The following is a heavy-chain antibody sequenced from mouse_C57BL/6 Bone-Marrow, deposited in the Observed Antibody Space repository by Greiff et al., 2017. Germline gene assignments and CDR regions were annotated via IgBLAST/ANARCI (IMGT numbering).Heavy chain of an antibody. Sequence: EVQRVESGGGLVKPGGSLKLSCAASGFTFSSYAMSWVRQTPEKRLEWVATISDGGSYTYYPDNVKGRFTISRDNAKNNLYLQMSHLKSEDTAMYYCVRDYDYVYYAMDYWGQGTSVTVSS. CDR2: ISDGGSYT. D-gene: IGHD2-4*01. V-gene: IGHV5-4*01. CDR3: VRDYDYVYYAMDY. CDR1: GFTFSSYA. J-gene: IGHJ4*01.